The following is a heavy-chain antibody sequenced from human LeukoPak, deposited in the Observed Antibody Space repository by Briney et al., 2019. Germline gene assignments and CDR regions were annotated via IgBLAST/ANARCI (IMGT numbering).Heavy chain of an antibody. CDR2: IRQDGSDR. CDR3: ARDRDCGDGGCYPHFDY. J-gene: IGHJ4*02. CDR1: GFTFSSTW. Sequence: GSLRLSCAASGFTFSSTWMSWVRQSPGKGLEWVANIRQDGSDRYYIDSVRGRFTISRDNAKNSLSLQMNSLRVEDTAVYYCARDRDCGDGGCYPHFDYWGQGVQVTVSS. D-gene: IGHD2-15*01. V-gene: IGHV3-7*01.